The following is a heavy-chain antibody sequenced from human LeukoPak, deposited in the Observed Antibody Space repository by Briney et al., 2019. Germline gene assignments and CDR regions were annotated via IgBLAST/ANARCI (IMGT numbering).Heavy chain of an antibody. Sequence: PGGSLRLSCAASGFTFSDYYMSWIRQAPGKGLEWVSYISISGSTIYYADSVKGRFTISRDDAKNSLYLQMNSLRAEDTAVYYCATITMVRGVIPFDYWGQGTLVTVSS. D-gene: IGHD3-10*01. J-gene: IGHJ4*02. CDR1: GFTFSDYY. CDR2: ISISGSTI. CDR3: ATITMVRGVIPFDY. V-gene: IGHV3-11*04.